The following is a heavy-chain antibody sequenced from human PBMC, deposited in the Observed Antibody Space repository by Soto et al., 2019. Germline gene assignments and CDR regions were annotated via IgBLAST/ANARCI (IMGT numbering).Heavy chain of an antibody. J-gene: IGHJ3*01. D-gene: IGHD6-19*01. V-gene: IGHV3-74*01. Sequence: EVQLVESGGGLVRPGGSLRLSCGASGFTFSSYWINWVRQAPGKGLVWVSRINTDGSIRSYADSVKGRFAISRDNAKNTQELQMNGRGDEDTAVYCCVRVMESGWDSPSGLDFWGQGTTVTLSS. CDR1: GFTFSSYW. CDR3: VRVMESGWDSPSGLDF. CDR2: INTDGSIR.